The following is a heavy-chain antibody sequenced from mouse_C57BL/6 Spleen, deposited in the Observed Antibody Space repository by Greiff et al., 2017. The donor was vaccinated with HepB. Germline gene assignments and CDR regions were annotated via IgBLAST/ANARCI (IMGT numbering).Heavy chain of an antibody. V-gene: IGHV14-4*01. CDR1: GFNIKDDY. J-gene: IGHJ2*01. CDR3: TTTGYYGSSSDY. D-gene: IGHD1-1*01. Sequence: EVQLQQSGAELVRPGASVKLSCTASGFNIKDDYMHWVKQRPEQGLEWIGWIDPENGDTEYASKFQGKATITADTSSNTAYLQLSSLTSEDTAVYYCTTTGYYGSSSDYWGQGTTLTVSS. CDR2: IDPENGDT.